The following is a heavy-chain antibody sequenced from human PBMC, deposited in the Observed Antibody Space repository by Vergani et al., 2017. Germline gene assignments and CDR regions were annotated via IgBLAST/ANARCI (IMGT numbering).Heavy chain of an antibody. V-gene: IGHV3-7*03. D-gene: IGHD3-9*01. CDR2: IKQDGSEK. J-gene: IGHJ5*02. CDR1: GFTFSSYW. CDR3: AXDRHYDILTGQENWFDP. Sequence: EVQLVESGGGLVQPGGSLRLSCAASGFTFSSYWMSWVRQAPGKGLEWVANIKQDGSEKYYVDSVQGRFTISRDNAKNSLYLQMNSLRAEDTAVYYCAXDRHYDILTGQENWFDPWGQGTLVTVSS.